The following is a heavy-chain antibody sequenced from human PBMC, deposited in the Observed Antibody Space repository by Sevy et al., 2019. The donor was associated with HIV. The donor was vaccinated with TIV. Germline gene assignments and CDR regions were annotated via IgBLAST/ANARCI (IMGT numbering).Heavy chain of an antibody. CDR2: IYYSGST. CDR3: AREWNRKDAFDI. V-gene: IGHV4-59*01. D-gene: IGHD1-1*01. Sequence: SETLSLTCTVSGGSISSYYWSWIRQPPGKGLEWIGYIYYSGSTNYNPSLKSRVTIPVDTSKNQFSLKLSSVTAADTAVYYCAREWNRKDAFDIWGQGTMVTVSS. CDR1: GGSISSYY. J-gene: IGHJ3*02.